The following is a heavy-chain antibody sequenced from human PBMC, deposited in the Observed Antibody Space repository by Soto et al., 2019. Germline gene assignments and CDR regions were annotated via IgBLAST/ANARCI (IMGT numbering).Heavy chain of an antibody. Sequence: PGESLKISCKGSGYSFTIYWISWVLQMPWKGLEWMGRIDPSDSYTNYSPSFQGHVTISADKSISTAYLQWSSLKASDTAMYYCARLRDIVVVPAASYYYYGMDVWGQGTTVTVSS. CDR3: ARLRDIVVVPAASYYYYGMDV. J-gene: IGHJ6*02. CDR2: IDPSDSYT. V-gene: IGHV5-10-1*01. D-gene: IGHD2-2*01. CDR1: GYSFTIYW.